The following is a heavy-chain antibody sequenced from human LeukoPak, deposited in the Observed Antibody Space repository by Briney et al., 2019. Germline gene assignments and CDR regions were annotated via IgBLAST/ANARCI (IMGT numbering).Heavy chain of an antibody. CDR3: AKGLRYFDWSDAFDI. V-gene: IGHV3-48*01. CDR2: ITSYSSTI. D-gene: IGHD3-9*01. CDR1: GFTFSSYS. Sequence: GGSLRLSCAASGFTFSSYSMNWVRQAPGKGLEWVSYITSYSSTIYYADSVNGRFTISRDNAKNSLYLQMNSLRAEDTALYYCAKGLRYFDWSDAFDIWGQGTMVTVSS. J-gene: IGHJ3*02.